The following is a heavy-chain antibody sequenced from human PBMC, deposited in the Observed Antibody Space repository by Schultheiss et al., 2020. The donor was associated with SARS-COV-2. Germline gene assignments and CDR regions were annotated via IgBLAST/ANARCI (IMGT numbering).Heavy chain of an antibody. CDR3: ARDYGDAFDI. V-gene: IGHV3-74*01. J-gene: IGHJ3*02. CDR1: GFTFSSYE. CDR2: INSDGSST. Sequence: GESLKISCAASGFTFSSYEMNWVRQAPGKGLVWVSRINSDGSSTSYADSVKGRFTISRDNAKNSLYLQMNSLRAEDTAVYYCARDYGDAFDIWGQGTMVTVSS. D-gene: IGHD3-16*01.